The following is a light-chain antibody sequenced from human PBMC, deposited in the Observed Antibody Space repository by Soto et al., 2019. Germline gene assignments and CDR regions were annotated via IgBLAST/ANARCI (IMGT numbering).Light chain of an antibody. CDR2: DAS. V-gene: IGKV3-11*01. Sequence: EIVLTQSPATLSLSPGERATLSCRASQSVSSYLAWYQQKPGQAPRLLIYDASNSATGIPARFSGSGSGTDFPLTISSLDTEDFAVYCCQQRSNWPPRYTFGQGTKLEIK. J-gene: IGKJ2*01. CDR1: QSVSSY. CDR3: QQRSNWPPRYT.